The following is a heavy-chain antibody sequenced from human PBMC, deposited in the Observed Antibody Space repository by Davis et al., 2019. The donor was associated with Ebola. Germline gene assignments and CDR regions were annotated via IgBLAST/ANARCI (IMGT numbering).Heavy chain of an antibody. Sequence: SVKVSCKASGGTFSSYAISWVRQAPGQGLEWMGGIIPILGIANYAQKFQGRVTITADESTSTAYMELSSLRSEDTAVYYCARDQYGGNSFDYWGQGTLVTVSS. CDR1: GGTFSSYA. V-gene: IGHV1-69*10. CDR3: ARDQYGGNSFDY. J-gene: IGHJ4*02. D-gene: IGHD4-23*01. CDR2: IIPILGIA.